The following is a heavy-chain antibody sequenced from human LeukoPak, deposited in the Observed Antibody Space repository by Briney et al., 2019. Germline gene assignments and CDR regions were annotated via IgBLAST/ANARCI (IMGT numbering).Heavy chain of an antibody. J-gene: IGHJ4*02. D-gene: IGHD1-26*01. CDR1: GFTFSSYD. CDR2: VRYDGSQK. V-gene: IGHV3-30*02. CDR3: AKGGARLHSYYFDY. Sequence: PGGSLRLSCAASGFTFSSYDTYWVRLAPGKGLDWVAFVRYDGSQKYYADSVKGRFTLSRDNSKNTLYLQMNSLRAEDTAVFYCAKGGARLHSYYFDYWGQGTLVTVSS.